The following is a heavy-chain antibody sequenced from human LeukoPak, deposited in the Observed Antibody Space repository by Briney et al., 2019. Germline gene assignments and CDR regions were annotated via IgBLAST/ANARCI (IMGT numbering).Heavy chain of an antibody. V-gene: IGHV4-39*01. CDR2: IYYSGST. CDR1: GGSISSSSYY. CDR3: AREIVVVPAAMNWFDP. Sequence: SETLSLTCTVSGGSISSSSYYWGWICQPPGKGLEWIGSIYYSGSTYYNPSLKSRVTISVDTSKNQFSLKLSSVTAADTAVYYCAREIVVVPAAMNWFDPWGQGTLVTVSS. D-gene: IGHD2-2*01. J-gene: IGHJ5*02.